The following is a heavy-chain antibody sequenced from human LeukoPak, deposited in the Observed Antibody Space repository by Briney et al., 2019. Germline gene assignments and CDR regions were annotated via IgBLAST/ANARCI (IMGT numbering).Heavy chain of an antibody. Sequence: SETLSLTCSVSGGSISSGDYYWSWIRQTPEKGLEWIGHIFNTGSPYYSPSLKSRVTISEDMSKNQFSLKLTSVTAADTAVYYCARHSAHSSTNDAFDIWGQGTMVTVSS. D-gene: IGHD6-13*01. CDR3: ARHSAHSSTNDAFDI. CDR1: GGSISSGDYY. J-gene: IGHJ3*02. CDR2: IFNTGSP. V-gene: IGHV4-61*08.